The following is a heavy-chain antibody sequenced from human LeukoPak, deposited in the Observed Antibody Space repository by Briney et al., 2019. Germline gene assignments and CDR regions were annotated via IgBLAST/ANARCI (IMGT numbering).Heavy chain of an antibody. CDR1: GGSIRSGGYY. J-gene: IGHJ4*02. CDR3: ASSIGSSSWPFDY. CDR2: IYYSGST. V-gene: IGHV4-31*03. D-gene: IGHD6-13*01. Sequence: SETLSLTCTVSGGSIRSGGYYWSWIRQHPGKGLEWIGYIYYSGSTYYNPSLKSRVTISVDTSKNQFSLKLSSVTAADTAVYYCASSIGSSSWPFDYWGQGTLVTVSS.